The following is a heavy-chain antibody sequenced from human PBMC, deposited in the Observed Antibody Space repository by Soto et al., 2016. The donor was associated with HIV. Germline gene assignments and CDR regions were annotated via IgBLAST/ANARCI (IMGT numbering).Heavy chain of an antibody. J-gene: IGHJ4*03. V-gene: IGHV4-34*02. D-gene: IGHD3-3*01. CDR2: INYIGST. Sequence: QVQLQQWGAGLLKPSETLSLTCAVYGGSFKDYYWTWIRQSPGKGLEWIGEINYIGSTTSNPSLESRVTISVDTSKNQFSLKVISVTDADTAVYYCARRRWTRLREMRLSPGFDSVGPGTLVTVSS. CDR3: ARRRWTRLREMRLSPGFDS. CDR1: GGSFKDYY.